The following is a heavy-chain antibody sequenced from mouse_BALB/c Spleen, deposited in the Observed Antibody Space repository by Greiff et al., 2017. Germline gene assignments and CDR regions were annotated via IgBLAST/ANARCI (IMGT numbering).Heavy chain of an antibody. CDR1: GFNIKDYY. J-gene: IGHJ2*01. V-gene: IGHV14-1*02. Sequence: VQLQQSGAELVRSGASVKLSCTASGFNIKDYYMHWVKQRPEQGLEWIGWIDPENGDTEYDPKFQGKASITADTSSNTAYLQLSSLTSEDTAVYYCARRGTVDYWGQGTTLTVSS. CDR3: ARRGTVDY. CDR2: IDPENGDT. D-gene: IGHD3-3*01.